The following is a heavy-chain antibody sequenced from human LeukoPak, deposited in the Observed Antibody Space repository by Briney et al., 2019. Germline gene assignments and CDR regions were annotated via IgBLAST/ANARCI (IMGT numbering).Heavy chain of an antibody. V-gene: IGHV3-9*03. J-gene: IGHJ5*02. CDR3: AKGSCSSTSCYVWFDP. D-gene: IGHD2-2*01. CDR1: GFTFDDYA. CDR2: INWNSGTI. Sequence: PGGSMRPSCAASGFTFDDYAMHWVRQAPGKGLEWVSGINWNSGTIGYADSVKGRFTISRDNAKNSLYLQMNSPRAEDMALYYCAKGSCSSTSCYVWFDPWGQGTLVTVSS.